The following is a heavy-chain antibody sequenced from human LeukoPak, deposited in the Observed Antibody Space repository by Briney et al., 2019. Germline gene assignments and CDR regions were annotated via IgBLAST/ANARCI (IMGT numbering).Heavy chain of an antibody. V-gene: IGHV3-23*01. CDR2: ISGSGGST. J-gene: IGHJ4*02. Sequence: GGSLRLSCAASGFTFSSYAMSWVRQAPGKGLEWVSAISGSGGSTYYADSVKGRFTISRDNSKNALYLQMNSLRAEDTAVYYCANGIGYSSSSDLDYWGQGTLVTVSS. D-gene: IGHD6-6*01. CDR3: ANGIGYSSSSDLDY. CDR1: GFTFSSYA.